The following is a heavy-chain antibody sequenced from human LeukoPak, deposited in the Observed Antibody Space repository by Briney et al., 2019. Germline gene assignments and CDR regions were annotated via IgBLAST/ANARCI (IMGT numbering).Heavy chain of an antibody. V-gene: IGHV4-61*02. CDR2: IYTSGST. CDR1: GDSIRSGTYY. Sequence: PSETLSLTCSVSGDSIRSGTYYWSWIRQPAGKGLEWIGRIYTSGSTSYNPALKSRVTISVDTSKNQFSLKSTSVTAADTAVYYCARGGGATRIDYWGQGTLVTVSS. CDR3: ARGGGATRIDY. D-gene: IGHD3-10*01. J-gene: IGHJ4*02.